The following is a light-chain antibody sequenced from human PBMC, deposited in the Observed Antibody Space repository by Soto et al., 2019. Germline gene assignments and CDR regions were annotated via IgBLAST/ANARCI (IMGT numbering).Light chain of an antibody. CDR3: QQYNSYSPNRT. CDR1: QSISSW. J-gene: IGKJ1*01. CDR2: GAS. Sequence: DIQMTQSPSTLSASVGDRVTITCRASQSISSWLAWYQQKPGKAPKLLIYGASSLESGVPSRFSGSGSGTGFTLTISSLQPDDFATYYCQQYNSYSPNRTFGQGTKVDIK. V-gene: IGKV1-5*01.